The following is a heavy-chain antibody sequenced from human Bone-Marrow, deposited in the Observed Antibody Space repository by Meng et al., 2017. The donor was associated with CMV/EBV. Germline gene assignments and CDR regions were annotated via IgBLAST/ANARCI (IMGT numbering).Heavy chain of an antibody. Sequence: ASVKVSCKASGYTFTDYFIHWVRQAPGQGLEWMGWINPNTGVTNYAQKFQGRVTMTRDTSISTAYMELSRLRSDDTAVYFCARGGTNYYYYDVAVWGQGNTVTCFS. J-gene: IGHJ6*01. V-gene: IGHV1-2*02. CDR1: GYTFTDYF. CDR2: INPNTGVT. CDR3: ARGGTNYYYYDVAV.